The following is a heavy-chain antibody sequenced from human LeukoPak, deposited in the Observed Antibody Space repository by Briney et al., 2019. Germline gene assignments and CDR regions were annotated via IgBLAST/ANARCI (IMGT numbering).Heavy chain of an antibody. J-gene: IGHJ4*02. Sequence: NPSETLSLTCAVSGGSISNYYWSWVRQPAGKGLEWIGRIYSSGDTNYNLSLTSRVTISVDMSKNQLSLKLSSVTPADTAVYYCVRERVGYDTSGRGPRFDCWGQGTLVTVSS. V-gene: IGHV4-4*07. CDR3: VRERVGYDTSGRGPRFDC. CDR1: GGSISNYY. CDR2: IYSSGDT. D-gene: IGHD3-22*01.